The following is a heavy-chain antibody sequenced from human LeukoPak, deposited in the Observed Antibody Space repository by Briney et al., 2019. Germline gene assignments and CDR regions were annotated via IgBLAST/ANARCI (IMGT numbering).Heavy chain of an antibody. CDR2: LYDGGIT. CDR3: AISDSQ. CDR1: GFTVSTKF. Sequence: GGSLRLSCAASGFTVSTKFMSWVRQAPGKGLEWVSVLYDGGITYYADSVKGRFTISGDNSKNMLFLQMNSLRAEDTAVYHCAISDSQWGQGTLVTVSS. J-gene: IGHJ4*02. D-gene: IGHD3-22*01. V-gene: IGHV3-66*01.